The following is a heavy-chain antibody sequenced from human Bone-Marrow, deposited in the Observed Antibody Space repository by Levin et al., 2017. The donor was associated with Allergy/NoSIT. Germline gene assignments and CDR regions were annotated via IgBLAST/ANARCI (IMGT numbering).Heavy chain of an antibody. CDR3: AKIPLYYYYYMDV. V-gene: IGHV3-30*18. Sequence: PGGSLRLSCAASGFFFSDYGMHWVRQAPDKGLEWVALISDDGTNQYYADSVKGRFTASRDNSKNTLFLQMNSLRPEDSAVYYCAKIPLYYYYYMDVWGKGTAVTVSS. J-gene: IGHJ6*03. CDR1: GFFFSDYG. CDR2: ISDDGTNQ.